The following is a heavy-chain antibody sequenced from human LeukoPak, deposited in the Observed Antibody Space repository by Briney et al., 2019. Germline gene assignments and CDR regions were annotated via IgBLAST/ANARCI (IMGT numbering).Heavy chain of an antibody. CDR1: GFTFSSYA. Sequence: GGSLRLSCAASGFTFSSYAMSWVRQAPGKGLEWVSVISGSVGSTHYADSVKGRFTISRDNSENTLYLQMNSLSAEDTAVYYCAKAPGATHFDYWGQGTLVTVSS. CDR3: AKAPGATHFDY. CDR2: ISGSVGST. D-gene: IGHD1-26*01. J-gene: IGHJ4*02. V-gene: IGHV3-23*01.